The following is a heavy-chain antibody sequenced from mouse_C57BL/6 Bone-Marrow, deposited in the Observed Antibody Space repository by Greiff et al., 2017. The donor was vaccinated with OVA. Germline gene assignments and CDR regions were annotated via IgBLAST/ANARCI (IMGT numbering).Heavy chain of an antibody. CDR3: ARSSYYSKGPYY. CDR2: IRNKANGYPT. Sequence: EVMLVESGGGLVQPGGSLSLSCAASGFTFTDYYMSWVRQPPGKALEWLGFIRNKANGYPTESSASVKGRFTISRDNSQSILYLQMNALRAEDSATYYCARSSYYSKGPYYWGQGTTLTVSS. D-gene: IGHD2-5*01. J-gene: IGHJ2*01. V-gene: IGHV7-3*01. CDR1: GFTFTDYY.